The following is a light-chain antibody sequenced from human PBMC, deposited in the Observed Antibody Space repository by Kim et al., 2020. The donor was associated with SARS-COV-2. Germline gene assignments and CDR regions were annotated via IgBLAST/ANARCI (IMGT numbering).Light chain of an antibody. CDR1: NIGSKT. Sequence: YELTQPLSVSVALGQTARLTCGGNNIGSKTVHWYQQKPGQAPVVVLYRDNYRPSGIPERFSGSTAGNTATLTISRAQAGDEADYYCQVWDSAIWVFGGG. CDR2: RDN. V-gene: IGLV3-9*01. CDR3: QVWDSAIWV. J-gene: IGLJ3*02.